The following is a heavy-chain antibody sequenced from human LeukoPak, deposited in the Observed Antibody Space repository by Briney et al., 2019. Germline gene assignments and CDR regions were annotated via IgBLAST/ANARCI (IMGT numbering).Heavy chain of an antibody. CDR3: ARDEVGPFDY. J-gene: IGHJ4*02. V-gene: IGHV1-2*02. CDR1: GYTFTDYY. CDR2: FNPNSGGT. D-gene: IGHD1-26*01. Sequence: GASVKVSCKASGYTFTDYYTHWVRQAPGQGLEWMGWFNPNSGGTKYAQNFQGRVTMTRDTSISTAYMELSSLRADDTAVYYCARDEVGPFDYWGQGTLVTVSS.